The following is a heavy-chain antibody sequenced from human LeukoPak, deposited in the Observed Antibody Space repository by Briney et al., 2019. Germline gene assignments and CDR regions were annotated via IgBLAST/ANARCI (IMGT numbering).Heavy chain of an antibody. V-gene: IGHV6-1*01. J-gene: IGHJ4*02. CDR3: TGEGSAIPGYFDY. Sequence: SQTLSLTCAISGDSVSSDRVAWNWIRQSPSRGLEWLGRTYYRSKWFNQYAVSMKGRVTVNPDTSKNQFSLQVNSVTPEDTAIYYCTGEGSAIPGYFDYWGQGTLVIVSS. D-gene: IGHD3-10*01. CDR1: GDSVSSDRVA. CDR2: TYYRSKWFN.